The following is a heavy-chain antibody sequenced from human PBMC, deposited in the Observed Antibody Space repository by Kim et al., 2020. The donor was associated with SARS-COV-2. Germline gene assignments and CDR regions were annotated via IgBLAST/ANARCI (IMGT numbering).Heavy chain of an antibody. D-gene: IGHD6-13*01. CDR2: IYSGGST. Sequence: GGSLRLSCAASGFTVSSNYMSWVRQAPGKGLEWVSVIYSGGSTYYADSVKGRFTISRHNSKNTLYLQMNSLRAEDTAVYYCARVAGRQLVRYYYYGMDVWGQGTTVTVSS. CDR3: ARVAGRQLVRYYYYGMDV. J-gene: IGHJ6*02. CDR1: GFTVSSNY. V-gene: IGHV3-53*04.